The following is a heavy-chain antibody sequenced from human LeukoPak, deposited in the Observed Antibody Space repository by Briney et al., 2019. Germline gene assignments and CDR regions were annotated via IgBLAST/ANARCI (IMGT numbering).Heavy chain of an antibody. V-gene: IGHV4-39*07. CDR2: IYYSGST. CDR3: ARDGRSGYEDL. Sequence: SETLSLTCTVSGGSISSSSYYWGWIRQPPGKGLEWIGSIYYSGSTYYNPSLKSRVTISIDTSKNQFSLRLTSVTAADTAIYYCARDGRSGYEDLWGPGTLVTVSS. J-gene: IGHJ5*02. D-gene: IGHD5-12*01. CDR1: GGSISSSSYY.